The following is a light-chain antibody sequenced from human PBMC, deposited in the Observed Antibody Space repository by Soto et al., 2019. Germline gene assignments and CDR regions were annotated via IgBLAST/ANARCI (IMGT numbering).Light chain of an antibody. CDR1: QSISSW. V-gene: IGKV1-5*03. CDR3: QHYDTFSWT. Sequence: DIQMTQSPSTLSASVGDRVTITSRASQSISSWLAWYQQKPGKAPKLLIYKASSLESGVPSRFSGSGSGTEFTLTISSLQPDDFATYFCQHYDTFSWTFGQGPRWIS. J-gene: IGKJ1*01. CDR2: KAS.